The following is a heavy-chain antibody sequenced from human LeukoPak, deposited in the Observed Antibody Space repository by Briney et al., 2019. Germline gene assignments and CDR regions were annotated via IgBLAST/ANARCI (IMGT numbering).Heavy chain of an antibody. Sequence: GGSLRLSCAASGFTFSTYWMHWVRQAPGKGLEWVANIKQDGSEKYYADSVKGRFTISRDNAKNSLFLQMNRLRAEDTAVYFCAREGSQSASGTYPGNDWGQGTLVTVSS. CDR2: IKQDGSEK. CDR3: AREGSQSASGTYPGND. CDR1: GFTFSTYW. V-gene: IGHV3-7*01. D-gene: IGHD1-26*01. J-gene: IGHJ4*02.